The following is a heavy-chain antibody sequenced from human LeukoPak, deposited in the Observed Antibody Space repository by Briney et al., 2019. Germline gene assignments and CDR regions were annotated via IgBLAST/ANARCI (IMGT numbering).Heavy chain of an antibody. Sequence: SETLSLTCTVSGYSISSGYYWGWIRQPPGKGLEWIGSIYYSGSTYYNPSLKSRVTISVDTSKNQFSLKLSSVTAADTAVYYCASIIAVAGTACWFDPWGQGTLVTVSS. CDR3: ASIIAVAGTACWFDP. V-gene: IGHV4-38-2*02. CDR1: GYSISSGYY. J-gene: IGHJ5*02. CDR2: IYYSGST. D-gene: IGHD6-19*01.